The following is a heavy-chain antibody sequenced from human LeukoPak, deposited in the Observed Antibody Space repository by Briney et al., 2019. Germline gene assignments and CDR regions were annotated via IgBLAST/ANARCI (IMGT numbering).Heavy chain of an antibody. V-gene: IGHV3-9*01. CDR3: AKDTYYDSSGYYDY. CDR1: GFTFDDYA. J-gene: IGHJ4*02. CDR2: ISWNSGSI. Sequence: GGSLRLSCAASGFTFDDYAMHWVRQAPGKGLEWVSGISWNSGSIGYADSVKGRFTISRDNAKNSLYLQMNSLRAEDTALYYCAKDTYYDSSGYYDYWGQGALVTVSS. D-gene: IGHD3-22*01.